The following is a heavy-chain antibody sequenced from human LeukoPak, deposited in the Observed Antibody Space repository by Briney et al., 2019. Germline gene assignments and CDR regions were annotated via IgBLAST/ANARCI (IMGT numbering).Heavy chain of an antibody. Sequence: PGGSLRLSCAASGFTFSSYGMHWVRQTPGKGLEWVAFIRYDGTKKHYADPLKGQFTISRDNSKNTLYLQMNSLRAEDTAVYYCAKPLAWGAVAGPFDYWGQGSLVTVSS. D-gene: IGHD6-19*01. CDR3: AKPLAWGAVAGPFDY. CDR2: IRYDGTKK. V-gene: IGHV3-30*02. J-gene: IGHJ4*02. CDR1: GFTFSSYG.